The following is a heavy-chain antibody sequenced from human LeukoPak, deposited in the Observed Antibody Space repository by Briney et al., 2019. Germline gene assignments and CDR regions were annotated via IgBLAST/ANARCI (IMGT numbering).Heavy chain of an antibody. CDR3: ATEFNLRMAAARYYYYGMDV. D-gene: IGHD6-13*01. J-gene: IGHJ6*02. V-gene: IGHV1-24*01. CDR2: FYPEDGET. Sequence: ASVNVSCKVSGYTLTELSMHWVRQAPGKGLEWMGGFYPEDGETIYAQEFQGRVTMTEDTSTDTAYMELSSLRSEDTAVYYCATEFNLRMAAARYYYYGMDVWGQGTTVTVSS. CDR1: GYTLTELS.